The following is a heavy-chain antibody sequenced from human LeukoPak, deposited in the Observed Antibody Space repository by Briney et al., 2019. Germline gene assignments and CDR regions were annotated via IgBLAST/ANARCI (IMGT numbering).Heavy chain of an antibody. V-gene: IGHV1-46*01. Sequence: ASVKVSCKASGYTFTSYYMYWVRQARGQGLEWMGIINPSGDNTNYAQKFQGRVTMTRDMSTTTVYMELSSLRSEDTAVYYCARGPHRRTYDRDNWFDPWGQGTLVTVSS. CDR3: ARGPHRRTYDRDNWFDP. D-gene: IGHD3-3*01. CDR2: INPSGDNT. CDR1: GYTFTSYY. J-gene: IGHJ5*02.